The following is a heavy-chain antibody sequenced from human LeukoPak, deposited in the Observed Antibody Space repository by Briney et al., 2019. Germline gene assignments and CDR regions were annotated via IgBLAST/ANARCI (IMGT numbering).Heavy chain of an antibody. V-gene: IGHV4-34*01. CDR1: GGSFSGYY. J-gene: IGHJ5*02. CDR2: INHSGST. D-gene: IGHD3-3*01. Sequence: SETLSLTCAVHGGSFSGYYWSWIRQPPGKGLEWIGEINHSGSTNYNPSLKSRVTISVDTPKNQFSLRLSSVTAADTAMYYSARRGRFLEWLSEQRNWFDPWGQGILVTVSS. CDR3: ARRGRFLEWLSEQRNWFDP.